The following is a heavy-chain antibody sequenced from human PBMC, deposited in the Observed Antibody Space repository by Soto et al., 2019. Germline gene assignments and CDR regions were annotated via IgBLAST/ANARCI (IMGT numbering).Heavy chain of an antibody. CDR3: ARADIVVVVAATRSFDY. J-gene: IGHJ4*02. V-gene: IGHV4-34*01. D-gene: IGHD2-15*01. Sequence: QVQLQQWGAGLLKPSETLSLTCAVYGGSFSGYYWSWIRQPPGKGLEWIGGINHSGSTNYNPSLKSRVTISVDTSKNQFSLKLSSVTAADTAVYYCARADIVVVVAATRSFDYWGQGTLVTVSS. CDR1: GGSFSGYY. CDR2: INHSGST.